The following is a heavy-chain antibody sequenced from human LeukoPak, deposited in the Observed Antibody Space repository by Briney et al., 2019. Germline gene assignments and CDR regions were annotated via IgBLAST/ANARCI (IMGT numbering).Heavy chain of an antibody. Sequence: SETLSLTCTVSAASIRNYYWSWIRQSPGKGLEWIGYIYYCGSTNYNPSLESRVAMSVDTSKNQFSLRLSSVTAADTAIYYCARRYSSSWYVGFFDPWGQGTLVTVSS. CDR2: IYYCGST. CDR1: AASIRNYY. D-gene: IGHD6-13*01. V-gene: IGHV4-59*08. J-gene: IGHJ5*02. CDR3: ARRYSSSWYVGFFDP.